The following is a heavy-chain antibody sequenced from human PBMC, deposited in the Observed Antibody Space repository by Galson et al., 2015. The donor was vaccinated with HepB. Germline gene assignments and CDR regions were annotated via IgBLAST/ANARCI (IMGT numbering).Heavy chain of an antibody. CDR2: IIPILGIA. D-gene: IGHD5-24*01. J-gene: IGHJ3*02. V-gene: IGHV1-69*04. Sequence: SVKVSCKASGGTFSSYAISWVRQAPGQGLEWMGRIIPILGIANYAQKFQGRVTITADKSTSTAYMELSSLRSEDTAVYYCARDGDGYMRNAFDIWGQGTMVTVSS. CDR3: ARDGDGYMRNAFDI. CDR1: GGTFSSYA.